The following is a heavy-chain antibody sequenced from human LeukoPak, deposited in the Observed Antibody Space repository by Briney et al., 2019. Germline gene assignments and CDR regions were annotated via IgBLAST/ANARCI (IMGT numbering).Heavy chain of an antibody. CDR1: GGSFSGYY. CDR2: IYYSGST. J-gene: IGHJ5*02. V-gene: IGHV4-34*01. Sequence: SSETLSLTCAVYGGSFSGYYWGWIRQPPGKGLEWIGSIYYSGSTYYNPSLKSRVTISVDTSKNQFSLKLSSVTAADTAVYYCARGWGYYDFWSGYGSATYNWFDPWGQGTLVTVSS. CDR3: ARGWGYYDFWSGYGSATYNWFDP. D-gene: IGHD3-3*01.